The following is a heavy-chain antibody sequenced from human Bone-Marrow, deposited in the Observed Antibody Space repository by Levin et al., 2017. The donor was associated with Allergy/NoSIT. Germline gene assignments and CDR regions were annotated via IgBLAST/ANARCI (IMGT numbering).Heavy chain of an antibody. D-gene: IGHD7-27*01. CDR3: ARDNTGWLDY. J-gene: IGHJ4*02. CDR1: GDFINSGDHH. CDR2: VYTSGST. Sequence: TLSLTCSVYGDFINSGDHHWSWIRQPAGKGLEWIGRVYTSGSTDYNPSLSSRVTISVDTSRNQFSLRLRSLTAADTAVYFCARDNTGWLDYWGQGTPVTVSS. V-gene: IGHV4-61*02.